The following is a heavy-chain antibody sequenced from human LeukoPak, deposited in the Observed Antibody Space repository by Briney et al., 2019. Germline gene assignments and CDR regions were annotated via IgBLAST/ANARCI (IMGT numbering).Heavy chain of an antibody. CDR2: IYPGDSDT. J-gene: IGHJ3*02. CDR1: GYSFTSYW. V-gene: IGHV5-51*01. CDR3: ASSAYCGDDCYSTDAFDI. Sequence: GESLKISCKGSGYSFTSYWIGCVRQMPGKGLEWMGIIYPGDSDTRYSPSFQGQVTISADKSISTAYLQWSSLKASDTAMYYCASSAYCGDDCYSTDAFDIWGQGTMVTVSS. D-gene: IGHD2-21*02.